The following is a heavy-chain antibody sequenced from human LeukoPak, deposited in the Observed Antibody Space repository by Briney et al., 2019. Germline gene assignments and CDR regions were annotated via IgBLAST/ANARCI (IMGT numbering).Heavy chain of an antibody. Sequence: GASVKVSCKANGSNFKNYAFSWVRQAPGQGLEWMGGLIPGVGTPNYAEDFQDRVTITAAASSTTIYMELSSLTPDDTAVYYCARGHRFFEWLLDYWGQGVQVIVSS. D-gene: IGHD3-3*01. CDR3: ARGHRFFEWLLDY. J-gene: IGHJ4*02. CDR1: GSNFKNYA. V-gene: IGHV1-69*13. CDR2: LIPGVGTP.